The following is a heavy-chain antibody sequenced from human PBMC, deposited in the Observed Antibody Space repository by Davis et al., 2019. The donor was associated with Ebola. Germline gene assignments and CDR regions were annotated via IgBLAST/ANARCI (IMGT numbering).Heavy chain of an antibody. CDR1: GASISTSSFY. CDR2: VYYSGSS. Sequence: SETLSLTCTVSGASISTSSFYWAWIRQPPGKGLEWIGTVYYSGSSYYNPSLKSRVTVSIDTSKNQFSLKLSSVTAADTAVYYCARGNGDLDYWGQGTLVTVSS. CDR3: ARGNGDLDY. V-gene: IGHV4-39*01. D-gene: IGHD4-17*01. J-gene: IGHJ4*02.